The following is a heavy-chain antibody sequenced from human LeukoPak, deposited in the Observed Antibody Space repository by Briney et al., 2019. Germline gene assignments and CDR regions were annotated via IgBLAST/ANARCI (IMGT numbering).Heavy chain of an antibody. CDR1: GFTFSAFG. Sequence: GGSLRLSCAASGFTFSAFGMNWVRQAPGKGLEWVSTITKSGDTTYYVDSVKGRFTISRDNSKNTLYLQMSSLRAEDTAKYYCTKNYCGRFCSAVWGQGTTVTVSS. CDR2: ITKSGDTT. V-gene: IGHV3-23*01. J-gene: IGHJ6*02. D-gene: IGHD1-7*01. CDR3: TKNYCGRFCSAV.